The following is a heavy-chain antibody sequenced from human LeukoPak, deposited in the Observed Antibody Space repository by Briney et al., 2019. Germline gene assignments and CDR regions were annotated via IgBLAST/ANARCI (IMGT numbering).Heavy chain of an antibody. CDR3: AKTNWDQLYFDY. CDR2: ISYDGSNK. Sequence: GRSLRLSCAASGFSFSGYGMRWVRQAPGKGLEGVAVISYDGSNKYYADSVKGRFTISRDNSKNTLYLQMNSLRAEDTAVYYCAKTNWDQLYFDYWGQGTLVTVSS. CDR1: GFSFSGYG. V-gene: IGHV3-30*18. J-gene: IGHJ4*02. D-gene: IGHD1-1*01.